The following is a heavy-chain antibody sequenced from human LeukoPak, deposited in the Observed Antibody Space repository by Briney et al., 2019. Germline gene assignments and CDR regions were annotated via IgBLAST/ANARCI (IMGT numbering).Heavy chain of an antibody. Sequence: GGSLRLSCAPSGFTVSSNYMSWVRQAPGKGLEWVSVIYTGGSTHYAESVKGQFTISRDNSKNTLYLQMNSLRAEDTAVYYCARDRRVCCYYGSGSYLYYYYYMDVWGKGTTVTISS. D-gene: IGHD3-10*01. CDR3: ARDRRVCCYYGSGSYLYYYYYMDV. J-gene: IGHJ6*03. CDR2: IYTGGST. CDR1: GFTVSSNY. V-gene: IGHV3-53*01.